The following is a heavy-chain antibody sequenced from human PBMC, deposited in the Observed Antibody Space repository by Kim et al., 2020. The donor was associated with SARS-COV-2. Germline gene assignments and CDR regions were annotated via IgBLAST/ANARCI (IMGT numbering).Heavy chain of an antibody. CDR3: DCAGRPYYCDPRLYYYY. Sequence: GGSLRLSCAASGFTFSSYAMSWVRQAPGKGLEWVCGISGSGSSNYYAYSATGRGTISIANAKYTPYPQLHIISAETAAAYFCDCAGRPYYCDPRLYYYY. J-gene: IGHJ6*01. CDR1: GFTFSSYA. D-gene: IGHD3-22*01. V-gene: IGHV3-23*01. CDR2: ISGSGSSN.